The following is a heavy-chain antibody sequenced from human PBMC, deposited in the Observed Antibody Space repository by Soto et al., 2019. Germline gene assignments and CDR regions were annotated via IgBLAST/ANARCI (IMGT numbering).Heavy chain of an antibody. J-gene: IGHJ4*02. D-gene: IGHD1-1*01. CDR1: GFSLSTSGVG. V-gene: IGHV2-5*01. Sequence: SGPTLVNPTQTLTLTCTFSGFSLSTSGVGVAWVRQPPGQALEWLAFIFWNDEKHYRPSLKSRVTIIKDTSKNQVVLTMTNVDPMDTGTYYCARRDGYNSYHFAYWVQGALVTVSS. CDR3: ARRDGYNSYHFAY. CDR2: IFWNDEK.